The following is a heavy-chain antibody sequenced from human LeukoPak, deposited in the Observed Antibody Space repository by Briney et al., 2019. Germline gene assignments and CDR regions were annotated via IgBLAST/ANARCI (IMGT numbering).Heavy chain of an antibody. CDR2: INPNSGGT. CDR3: AREGLYSGYGYDAFDI. CDR1: GYTFTGYY. D-gene: IGHD5-12*01. J-gene: IGHJ3*02. V-gene: IGHV1-2*02. Sequence: GASVKVSCKASGYTFTGYYMHWVRQAPGQGLEWMGWINPNSGGTNYAQKFQGRVTMTGDTSISTAYMELSRLRSDDTAVYYCAREGLYSGYGYDAFDIWGQGTMVTVFS.